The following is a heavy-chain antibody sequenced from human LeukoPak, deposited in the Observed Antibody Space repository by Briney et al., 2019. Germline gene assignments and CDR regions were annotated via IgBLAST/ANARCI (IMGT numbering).Heavy chain of an antibody. CDR1: GGSIGTYY. CDR2: IYTSGTT. J-gene: IGHJ3*02. Sequence: SETLSLTCTGSGGSIGTYYWSWIRQPARKGLEWIGRIYTSGTTNYNPSLNSRVTMSVDPSKNQFSLKVTSVTAADTATYFCARDLGPMGSDTWLGAFDIWGQGTMVTVSS. D-gene: IGHD3-16*01. CDR3: ARDLGPMGSDTWLGAFDI. V-gene: IGHV4-4*07.